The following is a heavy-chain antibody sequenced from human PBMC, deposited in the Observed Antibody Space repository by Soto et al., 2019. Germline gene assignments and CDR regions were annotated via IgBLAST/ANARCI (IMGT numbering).Heavy chain of an antibody. J-gene: IGHJ4*02. CDR3: ARGGWSNDY. D-gene: IGHD6-19*01. Sequence: SETLSLTCTVSGCSISSGGYYWSWIRQHPGKGLEWIGYIYYSGSTYYNPSLKSRVTISVDTSKNQLSLKLSSVTSADTAVYYCARGGWSNDYWGQGALVTVSS. CDR1: GCSISSGGYY. CDR2: IYYSGST. V-gene: IGHV4-31*03.